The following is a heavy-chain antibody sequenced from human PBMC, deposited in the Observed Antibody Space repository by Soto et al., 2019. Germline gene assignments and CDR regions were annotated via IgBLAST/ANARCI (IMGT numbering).Heavy chain of an antibody. V-gene: IGHV1-2*04. CDR3: AREDFTSVAGTYYYYGMDV. J-gene: IGHJ6*02. CDR1: GYTFTGYY. CDR2: INPNSGGT. D-gene: IGHD6-19*01. Sequence: ASVKVSCKASGYTFTGYYMHWVRQAPGQGLEWMGWINPNSGGTNYAQKFQGWVTMTRDTSISTAYMELSRLRSDDTAVYYCAREDFTSVAGTYYYYGMDVWGQGTTVTVSS.